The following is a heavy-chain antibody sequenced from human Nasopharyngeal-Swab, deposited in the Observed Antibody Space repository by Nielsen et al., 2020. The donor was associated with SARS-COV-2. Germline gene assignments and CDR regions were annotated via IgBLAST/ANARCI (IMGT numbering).Heavy chain of an antibody. CDR3: ARERGSTSSHDAFDI. V-gene: IGHV4-30-2*01. CDR1: GGSISSGGYS. CDR2: IYHSGST. Sequence: SETLSLTCAVSGGSISSGGYSWSWIRQPPGKGLEWIGYIYHSGSTYYNPSLKSRVTISVDRSKNQFSLKLSSVTAADTAVYYWARERGSTSSHDAFDIWGQGTMVTVSS. D-gene: IGHD2-2*01. J-gene: IGHJ3*02.